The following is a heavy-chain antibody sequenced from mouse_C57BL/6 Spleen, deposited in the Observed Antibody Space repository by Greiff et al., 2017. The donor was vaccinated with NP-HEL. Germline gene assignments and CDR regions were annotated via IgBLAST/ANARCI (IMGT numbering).Heavy chain of an antibody. CDR2: IYPSDSET. CDR3: AREDYGSSLSYFDY. J-gene: IGHJ2*01. V-gene: IGHV1-61*01. D-gene: IGHD1-1*01. CDR1: GYTFTSYW. Sequence: QVQLQQPGAELVRPGSSVKLSCKASGYTFTSYWMDWVKQRPGQGLEWIGNIYPSDSETHYNQKFKDKATLTVDKSSSTAYMQLSSLTSEDSAVYYCAREDYGSSLSYFDYWGQGTTLTVSS.